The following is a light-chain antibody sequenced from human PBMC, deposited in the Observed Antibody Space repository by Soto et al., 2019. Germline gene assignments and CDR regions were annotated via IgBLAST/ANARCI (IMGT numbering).Light chain of an antibody. J-gene: IGKJ3*01. Sequence: IQMTQSPSSVSASVGDRVTITCRASQGISRWLAWYQQKPGTAPKLLIYTASRLQIGVPSRFSGGGSWTDFTLTISSLQPEDFATDDEQHSNSFPFAFGPGTKVYIK. V-gene: IGKV1-12*01. CDR1: QGISRW. CDR2: TAS. CDR3: QHSNSFPFA.